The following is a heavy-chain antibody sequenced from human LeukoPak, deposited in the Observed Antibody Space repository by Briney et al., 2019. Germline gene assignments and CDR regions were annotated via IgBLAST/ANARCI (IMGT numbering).Heavy chain of an antibody. D-gene: IGHD3-22*01. J-gene: IGHJ2*01. CDR1: GFTFSTYA. CDR2: IGGSGGNT. CDR3: AGERYDSSGHWHFDL. V-gene: IGHV3-23*01. Sequence: GGSLRLSCAASGFTFSTYAMSWVRQAPGKGLQWVSTIGGSGGNTYYADSVKGRFTISRDNSKNTLYLQMNSLRAEDTAVHYCAGERYDSSGHWHFDLWGRGTLVTVSS.